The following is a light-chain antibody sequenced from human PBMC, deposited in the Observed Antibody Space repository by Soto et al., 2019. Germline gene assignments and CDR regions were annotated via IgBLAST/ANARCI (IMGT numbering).Light chain of an antibody. Sequence: QSALTQHPSASGSPGQSVTISCTGTRNDIGAYEFVSWYQHHPGKAPKLIIYEVVQRPSGVPDRFSGSKSSNTASLTVSGLQAADEADYYCKSYAGSNTYVFGTGTKVT. V-gene: IGLV2-8*01. J-gene: IGLJ1*01. CDR3: KSYAGSNTYV. CDR1: RNDIGAYEF. CDR2: EVV.